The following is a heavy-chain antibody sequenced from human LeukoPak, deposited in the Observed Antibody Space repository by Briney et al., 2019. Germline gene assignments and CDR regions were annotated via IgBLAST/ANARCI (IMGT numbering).Heavy chain of an antibody. J-gene: IGHJ6*02. Sequence: ASVKVSCKASGYTSTSYGISWVRQAPGQGLEWMGGIIPIFGTANYAQKFQGRVTITADESTSTAYMELSSLRSEDTAVYYCARGTVTDYYYGMDVWGQGTTVTVSS. CDR2: IIPIFGTA. CDR1: GYTSTSYG. CDR3: ARGTVTDYYYGMDV. V-gene: IGHV1-69*13. D-gene: IGHD4-11*01.